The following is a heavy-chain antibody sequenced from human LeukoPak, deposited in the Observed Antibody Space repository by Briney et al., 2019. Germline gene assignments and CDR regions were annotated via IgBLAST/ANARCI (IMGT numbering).Heavy chain of an antibody. Sequence: SVKVSCKASGGTFNNYAITWARQAPGQGLEWMGRIIPIFDIVNYTQKFQGRVTITADTITNTAYMELSSLRSEDTAVYFCARAPAGMDVWGQGTTVIVSS. V-gene: IGHV1-69*04. D-gene: IGHD1-14*01. J-gene: IGHJ6*02. CDR1: GGTFNNYA. CDR3: ARAPAGMDV. CDR2: IIPIFDIV.